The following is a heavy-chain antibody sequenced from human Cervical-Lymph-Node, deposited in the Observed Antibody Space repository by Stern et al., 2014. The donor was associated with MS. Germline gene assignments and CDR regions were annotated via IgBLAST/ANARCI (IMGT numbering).Heavy chain of an antibody. CDR2: FYSGIST. CDR3: TREMAARRLDP. CDR1: GSTVNRNY. J-gene: IGHJ5*02. D-gene: IGHD5-24*01. Sequence: EVQLVESGGTLVQPGGSLRLSCAASGSTVNRNYMTWVRPAPGKGLEWVSIFYSGISTYYAESVKGRFSFSIDNSKNTLFLHMNNLRVEDTAMYYCTREMAARRLDPWGQGTLVIVSA. V-gene: IGHV3-66*01.